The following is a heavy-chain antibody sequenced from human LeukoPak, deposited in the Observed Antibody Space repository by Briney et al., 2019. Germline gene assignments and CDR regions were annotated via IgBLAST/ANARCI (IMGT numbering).Heavy chain of an antibody. CDR2: IIPIFGTT. J-gene: IGHJ6*03. D-gene: IGHD6-6*01. V-gene: IGHV1-69*13. CDR3: ARSHYSSYWDNGPHYYYYYMDV. CDR1: AGTFSSYA. Sequence: SVKVSCKASAGTFSSYAISWVRQAPGQGLEWMGGIIPIFGTTNYAQKVQGRVTITADESTSTAYMELSSLRSEDTAVYFCARSHYSSYWDNGPHYYYYYMDVWGKGTTVTVSS.